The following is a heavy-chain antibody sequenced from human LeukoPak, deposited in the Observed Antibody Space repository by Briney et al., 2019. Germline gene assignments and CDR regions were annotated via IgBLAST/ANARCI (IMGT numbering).Heavy chain of an antibody. CDR1: FXGYY. D-gene: IGHD3-22*01. CDR2: XNPXSGGT. CDR3: ASDLGADSSGIYYYYGMDV. J-gene: IGHJ6*02. Sequence: FXGYYMHWXRQAPGQGXEWMGXXNPXSGGTNYAQKFQGRVTMTRDTSISTAYMELSRLRSDDTAVYYCASDLGADSSGIYYYYGMDVWGQGTTVTVSS. V-gene: IGHV1-2*02.